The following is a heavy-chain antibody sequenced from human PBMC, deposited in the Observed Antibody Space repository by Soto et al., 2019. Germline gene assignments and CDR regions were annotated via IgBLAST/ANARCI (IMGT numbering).Heavy chain of an antibody. V-gene: IGHV1-18*01. CDR1: GYTFTGYG. CDR2: ISAYNGNT. D-gene: IGHD3-3*01. CDR3: ARGRGTTKINYYMDV. J-gene: IGHJ6*03. Sequence: ASVKGSCTASGYTFTGYGISWVRQAPGQGLEWMGWISAYNGNTNYAQKLQGRVTMTTDTSTSTAYMELRSLRSDDTAVYYCARGRGTTKINYYMDVWGKGTTVTVSS.